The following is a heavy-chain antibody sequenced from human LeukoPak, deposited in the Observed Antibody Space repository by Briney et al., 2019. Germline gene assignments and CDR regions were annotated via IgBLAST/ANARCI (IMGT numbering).Heavy chain of an antibody. CDR1: GYTFTDYY. CDR2: ITPNSGAT. CDR3: ARVSRFYYDSSGDFDY. D-gene: IGHD3-22*01. Sequence: VASVKVSCKASGYTFTDYYMHWVRQAPGQGLEWMGWITPNSGATKYAQKFRGRVSMTRDTSINTAYMELSRLRSDDTAIYYCARVSRFYYDSSGDFDYWGQETLVTVSS. V-gene: IGHV1-2*02. J-gene: IGHJ4*02.